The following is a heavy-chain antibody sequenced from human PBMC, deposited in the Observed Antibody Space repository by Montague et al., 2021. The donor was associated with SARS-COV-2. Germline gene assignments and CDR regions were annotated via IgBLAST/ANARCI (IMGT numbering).Heavy chain of an antibody. CDR2: IHYSGST. CDR3: ARLSDAVYFYCGMDV. V-gene: IGHV4-39*01. CDR1: GGSISSSSYY. Sequence: SETLSLTCAVSGGSISSSSYYWVWIRQPPGKGLEWIGSIHYSGSTYYNPSLKSRVSISVDTSKNQFSLKLSSVTAADTAVYYCARLSDAVYFYCGMDVWGQGTTVTVSS. J-gene: IGHJ6*02.